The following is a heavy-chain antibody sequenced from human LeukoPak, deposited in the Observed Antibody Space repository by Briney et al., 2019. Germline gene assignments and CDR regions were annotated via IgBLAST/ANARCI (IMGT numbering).Heavy chain of an antibody. J-gene: IGHJ4*02. V-gene: IGHV4-34*01. CDR2: INHSGST. CDR1: GGSFSGYY. Sequence: RPSETLSLTCAVYGGSFSGYYWSWIRQPPGKGLEWIGEINHSGSTNYNPSLKSRVTISVDTSKNQFSLKLSSVTAADTAVYYCAGGVATIFDYWGQGTLVTVSS. D-gene: IGHD5-12*01. CDR3: AGGVATIFDY.